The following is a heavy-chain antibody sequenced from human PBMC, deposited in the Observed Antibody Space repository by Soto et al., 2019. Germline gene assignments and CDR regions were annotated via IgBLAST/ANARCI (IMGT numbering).Heavy chain of an antibody. CDR2: IFYSGST. J-gene: IGHJ4*01. CDR3: ARVKRGYSYGSIIDF. V-gene: IGHV4-59*01. D-gene: IGHD5-18*01. CDR1: GGSISSYY. Sequence: SETLSLTCTVSGGSISSYYWGWVRQPPGKGLEWIGYIFYSGSTNYNPSLKSRVAISVDTSRNQFALKLRSVTAADTATYYCARVKRGYSYGSIIDFWGRGTLVTVSS.